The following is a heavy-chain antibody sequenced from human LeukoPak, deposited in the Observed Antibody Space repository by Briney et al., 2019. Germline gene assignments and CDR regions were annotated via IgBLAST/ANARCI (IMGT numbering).Heavy chain of an antibody. CDR1: GFTFSSYW. Sequence: GGSLRLSCAASGFTFSSYWMSWVRQAPGKGLEWVANIKQDGSEKYYVDSVKGRFTISRVNSKSSIYLQMNSLRAEDTAVYYCAKDLEQSYSGWSASYDAWGQGTLVTVSS. D-gene: IGHD6-19*01. V-gene: IGHV3-7*03. CDR2: IKQDGSEK. CDR3: AKDLEQSYSGWSASYDA. J-gene: IGHJ5*02.